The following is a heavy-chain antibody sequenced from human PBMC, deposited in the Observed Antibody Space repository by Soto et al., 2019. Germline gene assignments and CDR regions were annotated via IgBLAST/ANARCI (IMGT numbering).Heavy chain of an antibody. J-gene: IGHJ4*02. CDR1: GCSISSSSYY. D-gene: IGHD2-15*01. V-gene: IGHV4-39*01. Sequence: SETLSLTCTVSGCSISSSSYYWGWILQPPGKGLEWIGSIYYSGSTYYNPSLKSRVTISVDTSKNQFSMKLSSVTAADTAVYYCARHFCSGGSCPPYYSDYPGQGTLVTVSS. CDR3: ARHFCSGGSCPPYYSDY. CDR2: IYYSGST.